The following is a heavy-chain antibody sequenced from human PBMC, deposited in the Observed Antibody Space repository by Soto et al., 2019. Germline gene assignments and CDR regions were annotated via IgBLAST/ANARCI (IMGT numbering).Heavy chain of an antibody. Sequence: SETLSLTCSVSDDSINSDKYYWGWIRQPPGKGLEWIGSIYYRGNAYYNPSLQTRVAISLDKSRSQFSLKLNSVTAADSAVYFCARLEGLATTSYYFDFWGPGALVTVSS. V-gene: IGHV4-39*01. CDR2: IYYRGNA. J-gene: IGHJ4*02. CDR1: DDSINSDKYY. CDR3: ARLEGLATTSYYFDF. D-gene: IGHD3-9*01.